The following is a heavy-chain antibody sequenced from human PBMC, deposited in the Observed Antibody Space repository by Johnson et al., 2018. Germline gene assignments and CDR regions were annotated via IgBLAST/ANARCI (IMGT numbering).Heavy chain of an antibody. V-gene: IGHV1-69*01. J-gene: IGHJ1*01. CDR3: ASYWVGRTDDYYYDSSGYSAEYFQH. D-gene: IGHD3-22*01. CDR2: IIPIFGTA. CDR1: GGTFSSYA. Sequence: QVQLVQSGAEVKKPGSSVKVSCKASGGTFSSYAISWVRQAPGQGLEWMGGIIPIFGTANYAQKFQGRVTITADESTSTAYMELSSLRSEDTAVYYWASYWVGRTDDYYYDSSGYSAEYFQHWGQGTLVTVSS.